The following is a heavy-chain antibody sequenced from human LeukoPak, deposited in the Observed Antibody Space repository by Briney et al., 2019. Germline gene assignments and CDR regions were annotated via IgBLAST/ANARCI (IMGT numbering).Heavy chain of an antibody. D-gene: IGHD2-2*01. CDR2: ISGSGDTT. Sequence: GGSLRLSCAASGFTFSNYAMRWVRQAPGKGLEWVSGISGSGDTTYYADSVKGRFTISRDNAKNSLYLQMNSLRAEDTAVYYCARGPATFDYWGQGTLVTVSS. CDR3: ARGPATFDY. J-gene: IGHJ4*02. V-gene: IGHV3-23*01. CDR1: GFTFSNYA.